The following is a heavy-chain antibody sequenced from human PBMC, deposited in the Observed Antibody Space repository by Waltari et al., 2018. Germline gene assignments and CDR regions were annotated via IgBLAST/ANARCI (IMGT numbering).Heavy chain of an antibody. CDR1: GYSISSGYY. Sequence: QVQLQESGPGLVKPSETLSLTCAVSGYSISSGYYWGWIRQPPGKGLEWIGSIYHSGSTYYNPSRKSRVTISVETSKNQFSLKLSSVTAADTAVYYCARDLRTDNWNLPIDYWGQGTLVTVSS. V-gene: IGHV4-38-2*02. D-gene: IGHD1-20*01. CDR3: ARDLRTDNWNLPIDY. CDR2: IYHSGST. J-gene: IGHJ4*02.